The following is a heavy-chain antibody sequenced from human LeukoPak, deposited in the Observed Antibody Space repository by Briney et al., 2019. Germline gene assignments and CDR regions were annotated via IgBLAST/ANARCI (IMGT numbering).Heavy chain of an antibody. D-gene: IGHD6-13*01. CDR1: GFTFSSYG. J-gene: IGHJ4*02. CDR3: ARAGYSSSWRERYKYYFDY. V-gene: IGHV3-23*01. CDR2: ISGSGGRT. Sequence: GGSLRLSCAASGFTFSSYGMSWVRQAPGKGLEWVSGISGSGGRTYYADSVKGRFTISRDNSKNTLYLQMKSLRAEDTAVYYCARAGYSSSWRERYKYYFDYWGQGTLVTVSS.